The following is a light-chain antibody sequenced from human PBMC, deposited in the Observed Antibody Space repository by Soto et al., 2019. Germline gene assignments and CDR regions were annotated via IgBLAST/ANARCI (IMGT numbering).Light chain of an antibody. J-gene: IGLJ3*02. V-gene: IGLV2-8*01. CDR1: SSDVGVYDY. Sequence: QSALTQPPSASGSPGQSVTISCTGTSSDVGVYDYVSWYQQHPGKAPKVMIYDVSKWPSGVPGRFSGSKSGNTASLTVSGLQAEDEADYYCSSYAGSNNWVFGGGTKVTVL. CDR3: SSYAGSNNWV. CDR2: DVS.